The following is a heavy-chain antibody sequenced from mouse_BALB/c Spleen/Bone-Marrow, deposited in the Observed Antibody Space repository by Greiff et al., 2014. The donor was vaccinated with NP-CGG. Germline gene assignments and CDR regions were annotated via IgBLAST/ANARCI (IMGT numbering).Heavy chain of an antibody. J-gene: IGHJ2*01. CDR1: GFNIKDTY. CDR3: AFITTVVEYYFDY. Sequence: DVQLQESGAELVKPGASVKLPCTASGFNIKDTYMHWVKQRPEQGLEWIGRIDPANGNSKYDPKFQGKATITADTSSNTAYLQLSSLTSEDTAVYYCAFITTVVEYYFDYWGQGTTLTVSS. V-gene: IGHV14-3*02. CDR2: IDPANGNS. D-gene: IGHD1-1*01.